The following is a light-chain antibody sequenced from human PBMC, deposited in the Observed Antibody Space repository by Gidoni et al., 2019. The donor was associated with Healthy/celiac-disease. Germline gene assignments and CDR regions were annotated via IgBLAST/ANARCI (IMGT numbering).Light chain of an antibody. V-gene: IGKV3-20*01. CDR2: GAA. CDR3: QQYGSSPPWT. CDR1: QSVSSSY. Sequence: ELVLTQSPGTLSLSPGERATLSCRASQSVSSSYLAWYQQKPGQDPRLLIYGAASRATGSPERFSGSGSGTDFTLTISRMEPEDVAVYYCQQYGSSPPWTFGQGTKVEIK. J-gene: IGKJ1*01.